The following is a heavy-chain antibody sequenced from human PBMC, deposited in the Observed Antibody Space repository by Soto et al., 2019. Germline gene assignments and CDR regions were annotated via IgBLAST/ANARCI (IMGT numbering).Heavy chain of an antibody. Sequence: QVQLVQSGAEVKKPGSSVKVSCKASGGTFSSYTISWVRQAPGQGLEWMGRIIPILGIANYAQKFQGRVTITADKSTSTAYRGVSSLRSEDTAVYYCGRGGSFVGGEYWGQGTLVTVSS. CDR1: GGTFSSYT. CDR3: GRGGSFVGGEY. J-gene: IGHJ4*02. D-gene: IGHD2-21*01. CDR2: IIPILGIA. V-gene: IGHV1-69*02.